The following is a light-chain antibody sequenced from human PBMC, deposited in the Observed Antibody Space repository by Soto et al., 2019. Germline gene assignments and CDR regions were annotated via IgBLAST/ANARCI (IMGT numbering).Light chain of an antibody. CDR3: GTWDSSLSVA. Sequence: QSVLTQPPSVFAAPGQKVTISCSGSSSNIGNNYVSWYQQLPGTAPKLLIYDNNKRPSGIPDRFSGSKSGTSATLGITGLQTGDEADYYCGTWDSSLSVAFGGGTKLTVL. CDR1: SSNIGNNY. CDR2: DNN. J-gene: IGLJ2*01. V-gene: IGLV1-51*01.